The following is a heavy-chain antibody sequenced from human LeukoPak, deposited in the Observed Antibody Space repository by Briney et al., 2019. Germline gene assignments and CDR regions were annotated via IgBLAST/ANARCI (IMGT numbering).Heavy chain of an antibody. CDR1: GGSFSGYY. Sequence: ASETLSLTCAVYGGSFSGYYWSWIRQPPGKGLEWIGEINHSGSTYYNPSLKSRVTISVDTSKNQFSLKLTSVPAADTAVYYCARDERLLSFLKWGQGTLVTVSS. D-gene: IGHD3-3*01. CDR2: INHSGST. CDR3: ARDERLLSFLK. V-gene: IGHV4-34*01. J-gene: IGHJ4*02.